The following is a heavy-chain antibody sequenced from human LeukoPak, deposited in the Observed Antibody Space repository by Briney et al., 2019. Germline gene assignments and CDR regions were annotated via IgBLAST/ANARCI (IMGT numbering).Heavy chain of an antibody. J-gene: IGHJ4*02. CDR1: GYSFTTYW. Sequence: GESLKISCKVSGYSFTTYWIGWVRQMPGKGLEWMGIIYPGDSDTRYSPSFQGQVTISADKSIRTAYLQWSSLKASDTAMYYCARRATEYTSSYHYFDYWGQGTLVTVSS. CDR3: ARRATEYTSSYHYFDY. CDR2: IYPGDSDT. D-gene: IGHD6-13*01. V-gene: IGHV5-51*01.